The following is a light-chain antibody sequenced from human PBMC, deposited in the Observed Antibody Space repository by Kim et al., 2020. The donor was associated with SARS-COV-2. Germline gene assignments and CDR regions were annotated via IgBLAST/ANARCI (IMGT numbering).Light chain of an antibody. CDR3: QAWDSSTP. V-gene: IGLV3-1*01. Sequence: VSVSPGQTARIPCSGDKLGDKYSCWYQQKPGQSPVLVIYQDSKRPSGIPERFSGSNSGNTATLTISGTQAMDEADYYCQAWDSSTPFGGGTQLTVL. CDR2: QDS. CDR1: KLGDKY. J-gene: IGLJ2*01.